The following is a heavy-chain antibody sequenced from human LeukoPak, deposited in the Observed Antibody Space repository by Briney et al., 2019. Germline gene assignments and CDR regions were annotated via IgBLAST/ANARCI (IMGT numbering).Heavy chain of an antibody. CDR3: ARDSGRGGSCDY. CDR2: IDGGSSAI. Sequence: GGSLRLSCAASGFTFSSYSMKWVRQAPGKGLEWVSHIDGGSSAIYYADSVKGRFTISRDNARNSLYLQMNSLRGEDTGVHYCARDSGRGGSCDYWGQGTLVTVSS. D-gene: IGHD2-15*01. CDR1: GFTFSSYS. J-gene: IGHJ4*02. V-gene: IGHV3-48*01.